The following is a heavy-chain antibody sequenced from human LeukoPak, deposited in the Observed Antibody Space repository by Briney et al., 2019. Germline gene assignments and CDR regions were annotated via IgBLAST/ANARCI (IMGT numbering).Heavy chain of an antibody. CDR2: ISGSGGST. CDR3: ARLCGGDCYVTAT. V-gene: IGHV3-23*01. J-gene: IGHJ5*02. Sequence: PGGSLRLSCAASGFTFSSYAMSWVRQAPGKGLEWVSAISGSGGSTYYADSVKGRFTISRDNSKNTLYLQMNSLRAEDTAVYYCARLCGGDCYVTATWGQGTLVTVSS. D-gene: IGHD2-21*02. CDR1: GFTFSSYA.